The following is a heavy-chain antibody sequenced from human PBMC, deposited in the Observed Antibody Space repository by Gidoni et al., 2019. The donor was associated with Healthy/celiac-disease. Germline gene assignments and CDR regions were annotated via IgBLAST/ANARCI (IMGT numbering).Heavy chain of an antibody. CDR1: GYTFTGYY. CDR3: ARDIGPTSSSWYFGYYYGMDV. D-gene: IGHD6-13*01. Sequence: QVQLVQSGAEVKKPGASVKVSCKASGYTFTGYYMHRVRQAPGQGLEWMGWINPNSGGTNYAQKFQGRVTMTRDTSISTAYMELSRLRSDDTAVYYCARDIGPTSSSWYFGYYYGMDVWGQGTTVTVSS. V-gene: IGHV1-2*02. CDR2: INPNSGGT. J-gene: IGHJ6*02.